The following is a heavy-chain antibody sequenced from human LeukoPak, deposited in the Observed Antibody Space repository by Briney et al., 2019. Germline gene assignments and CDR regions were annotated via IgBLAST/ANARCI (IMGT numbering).Heavy chain of an antibody. CDR1: GGSTSSSSYY. CDR3: ATHEWYSSGWDLKYFDY. D-gene: IGHD6-19*01. V-gene: IGHV4-39*01. J-gene: IGHJ4*02. CDR2: IYYSGST. Sequence: SETLSLTCTVSGGSTSSSSYYWGWIRQPPGKGLEWIGSIYYSGSTYYNPSLKSRVTISVDTSKNQFSLKLSSVTAADTAVYYCATHEWYSSGWDLKYFDYWGQGTLVTVSS.